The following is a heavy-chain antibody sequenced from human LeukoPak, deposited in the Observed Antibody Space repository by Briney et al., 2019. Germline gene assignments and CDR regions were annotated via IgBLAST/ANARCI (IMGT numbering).Heavy chain of an antibody. CDR3: ARSVLTHYYDSSGYFGGDAFDI. CDR2: IYYTGST. CDR1: GGSFSGYH. J-gene: IGHJ3*02. V-gene: IGHV4-34*01. D-gene: IGHD3-22*01. Sequence: SETLSLTCAVYGGSFSGYHWSWIRQPPGKGLEWIGSIYYTGSTYYNPSLKSRVTISVDTSKNQFSLKLSSVTAADTAVYYCARSVLTHYYDSSGYFGGDAFDIWGQGTMVTVSS.